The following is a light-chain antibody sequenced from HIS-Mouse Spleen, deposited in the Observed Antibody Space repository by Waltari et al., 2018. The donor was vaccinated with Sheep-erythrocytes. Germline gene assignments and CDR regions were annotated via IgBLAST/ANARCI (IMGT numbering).Light chain of an antibody. J-gene: IGLJ2*01. Sequence: QSVLTQPPSVSAAPGPKVTISCSGSSPNLWNKYVSWYQQLPGPAPNLLIYDNNKRPSGIPDRFSGSKSGTSATLGITGLQTGDEADYYCGTWDSSLSAVVFGGGTKLTVL. CDR1: SPNLWNKY. CDR2: DNN. V-gene: IGLV1-51*01. CDR3: GTWDSSLSAVV.